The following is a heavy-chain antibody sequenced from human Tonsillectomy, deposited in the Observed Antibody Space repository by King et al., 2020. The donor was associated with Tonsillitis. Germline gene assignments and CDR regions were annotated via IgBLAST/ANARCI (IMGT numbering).Heavy chain of an antibody. CDR2: ISSTGST. Sequence: QLQESGPGLVKPSETLSLTCTVSGASINAYYWSWSRQSAEKGLEWIGRISSTGSTNYNPPLKGRLTMSVDTSKTQFSLNLTSMTAADTAVYYCARGIGYLFAFDIWGQGTKVTVSS. J-gene: IGHJ3*02. CDR3: ARGIGYLFAFDI. D-gene: IGHD1-1*01. CDR1: GASINAYY. V-gene: IGHV4-4*07.